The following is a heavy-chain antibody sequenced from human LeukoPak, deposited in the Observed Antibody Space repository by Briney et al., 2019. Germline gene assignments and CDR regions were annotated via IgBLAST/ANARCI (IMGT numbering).Heavy chain of an antibody. CDR2: IYPDDSDT. CDR1: GYNCTNSW. J-gene: IGHJ6*03. Sequence: GESLKISCKGAGYNCTNSWIGWVRQMPGKGLEWMGIIYPDDSDTRYSPSFEGQVTISADKSISTAYLQWSSLKASDTAMYYCARHEGVYYDYVWGSYRPDKGDFYMDVWGKGTTVTVSS. V-gene: IGHV5-51*01. D-gene: IGHD3-16*02. CDR3: ARHEGVYYDYVWGSYRPDKGDFYMDV.